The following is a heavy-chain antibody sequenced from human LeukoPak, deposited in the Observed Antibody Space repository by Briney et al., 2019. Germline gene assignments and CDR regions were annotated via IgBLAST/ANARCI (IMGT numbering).Heavy chain of an antibody. CDR3: ARDGIVATPNFDY. CDR1: GGSISSYY. Sequence: SETLSLTCTVSGGSISSYYWSWIRRPPGKGLEWIGYIYYSGSTNYNPSLKSRVTISVDTSKNQFSLKLSSVTAADTAVYYCARDGIVATPNFDYWGQGTLVTVSS. J-gene: IGHJ4*02. D-gene: IGHD5-12*01. V-gene: IGHV4-59*12. CDR2: IYYSGST.